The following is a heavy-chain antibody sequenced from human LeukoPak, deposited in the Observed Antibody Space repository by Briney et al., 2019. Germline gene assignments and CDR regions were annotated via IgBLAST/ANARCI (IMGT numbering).Heavy chain of an antibody. CDR1: GGTFSSYA. V-gene: IGHV1-69*05. J-gene: IGHJ4*02. CDR2: IIPIFGTA. D-gene: IGHD1-26*01. Sequence: GASVKLSCKASGGTFSSYAISWGRQAPGQGLEWMGGIIPIFGTANYAQKFQGRVTITTDESTSTAYMELSSLRSEDTAVYYCATYSGSYYPFDYWGQGTLVTVSS. CDR3: ATYSGSYYPFDY.